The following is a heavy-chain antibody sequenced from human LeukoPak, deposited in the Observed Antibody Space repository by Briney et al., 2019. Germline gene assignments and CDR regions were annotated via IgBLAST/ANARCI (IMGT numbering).Heavy chain of an antibody. D-gene: IGHD2-2*01. CDR2: IYYSGST. Sequence: PSETLSLTCTVSGGSISSSSYYWGWIRQPPGKGLEWIGSIYYSGSTYYNPSLKSRVTISVDTSKNQFSLKLSSVTAADTAVYYCARDRGTAAGTFDYWGQGTLVTVSS. CDR3: ARDRGTAAGTFDY. CDR1: GGSISSSSYY. V-gene: IGHV4-39*07. J-gene: IGHJ4*02.